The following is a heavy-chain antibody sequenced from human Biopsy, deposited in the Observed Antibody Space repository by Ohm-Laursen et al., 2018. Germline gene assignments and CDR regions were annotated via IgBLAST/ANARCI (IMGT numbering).Heavy chain of an antibody. J-gene: IGHJ6*02. D-gene: IGHD3-9*01. CDR3: ARVPAYPSIDGYYGLDL. CDR1: GYTFAGYY. Sequence: SSVKVSCKTSGYTFAGYYLRWVRQAPGHGLEWMGWINPNSGNANYAQSFQGRLTVTRDTSISTAYMELTSLTFDDTAIYYCARVPAYPSIDGYYGLDLWGQGTTVIVSS. CDR2: INPNSGNA. V-gene: IGHV1-2*02.